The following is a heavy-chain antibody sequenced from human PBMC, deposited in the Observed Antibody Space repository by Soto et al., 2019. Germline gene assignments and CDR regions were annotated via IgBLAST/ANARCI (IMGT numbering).Heavy chain of an antibody. V-gene: IGHV3-33*01. CDR3: ARGRGYSSSWSIYYFAF. CDR2: IRYDGSNK. Sequence: QEQLVESGGGVVQPGRSLRLSCGASGFTFSSHGIHWVRQAPGKGLEWVAVIRYDGSNKYYADSVKGRFTISRDNSKNTMYRQMNSLRAEDTAVYYCARGRGYSSSWSIYYFAFWGQGTQVTVSS. D-gene: IGHD6-13*01. J-gene: IGHJ4*02. CDR1: GFTFSSHG.